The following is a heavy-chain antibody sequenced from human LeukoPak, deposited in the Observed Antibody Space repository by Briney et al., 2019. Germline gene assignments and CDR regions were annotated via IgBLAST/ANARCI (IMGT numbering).Heavy chain of an antibody. D-gene: IGHD3-16*01. CDR3: ARLDGAWGYFDY. CDR2: IYHSGST. Sequence: SVTLSLTCTVSGGSISSDAYYWGWIRQPPKKGLEWIGTIYHSGSTYLNPSLRSRLTISVDTSKDQFSLNLSSVTAADTAVYYCARLDGAWGYFDYWGQGTLVTVSS. CDR1: GGSISSDAYY. V-gene: IGHV4-39*01. J-gene: IGHJ4*02.